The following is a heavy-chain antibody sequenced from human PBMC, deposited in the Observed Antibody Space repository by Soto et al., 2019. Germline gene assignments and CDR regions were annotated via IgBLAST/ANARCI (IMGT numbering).Heavy chain of an antibody. Sequence: ASXKVSCKVSGYTLTELSMHWVRQAPGKGLEWMGGFDPEDGETIYAQKFQGRVTMTEDTSTDTAYMELSSLRSEDTAVYYCATSKALDYDFWSGYFGYWGQGTLVTVSS. J-gene: IGHJ4*02. CDR3: ATSKALDYDFWSGYFGY. V-gene: IGHV1-24*01. CDR2: FDPEDGET. D-gene: IGHD3-3*01. CDR1: GYTLTELS.